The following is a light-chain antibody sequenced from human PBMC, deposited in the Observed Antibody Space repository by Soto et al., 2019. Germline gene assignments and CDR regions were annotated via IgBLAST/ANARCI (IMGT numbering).Light chain of an antibody. Sequence: QSVLTQPPSVSGAPGQRVTISCTGSSSNIGAGSDVHWYQQVPGTAPKLLIYSVNYRPSGVPDRFSGSKSGTSASLAITGLQAEDEAAYYCQSYDNSLSGVVFGGGTKLTVL. V-gene: IGLV1-40*01. J-gene: IGLJ3*02. CDR3: QSYDNSLSGVV. CDR2: SVN. CDR1: SSNIGAGSD.